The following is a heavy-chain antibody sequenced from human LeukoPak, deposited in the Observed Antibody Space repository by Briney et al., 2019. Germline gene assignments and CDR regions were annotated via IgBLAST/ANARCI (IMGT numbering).Heavy chain of an antibody. CDR2: ISSSSSYI. CDR1: GFKFSGYS. V-gene: IGHV3-21*01. Sequence: GESLGLSCEASGFKFSGYSMNWVRQAPGKGLEWVSSISSSSSYIYYADSVKGRFTISRVNAKNALYLQIDSLRAEDTAVYYCARDMEGHCSGCSCTAFDPWGPGTLVTVSS. D-gene: IGHD2-15*01. CDR3: ARDMEGHCSGCSCTAFDP. J-gene: IGHJ5*02.